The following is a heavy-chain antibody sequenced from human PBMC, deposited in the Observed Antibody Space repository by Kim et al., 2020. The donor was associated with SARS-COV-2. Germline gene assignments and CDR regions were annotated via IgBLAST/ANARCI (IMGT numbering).Heavy chain of an antibody. Sequence: YTPSLKSRVTISVDTSKNQFSLKLSSVTAADTAVYYCARQGGSGWYYFDYWGQGTLVTVSS. J-gene: IGHJ4*02. CDR3: ARQGGSGWYYFDY. V-gene: IGHV4-59*08. D-gene: IGHD6-19*01.